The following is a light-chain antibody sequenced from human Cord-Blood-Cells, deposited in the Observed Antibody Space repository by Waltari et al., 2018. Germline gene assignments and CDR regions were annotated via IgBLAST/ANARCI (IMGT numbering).Light chain of an antibody. J-gene: IGKJ1*01. V-gene: IGKV1-27*01. CDR1: QGIRKY. CDR3: QKYNSAPWT. Sequence: DIQMTQSPSSLSASVGDRVTITCRASQGIRKYLARYQQKPGKVPKLLIYAASTLHSGVPSRFSGSGSGTDFTLTISSLQPEDVATYYCQKYNSAPWTFGQGTKVEIK. CDR2: AAS.